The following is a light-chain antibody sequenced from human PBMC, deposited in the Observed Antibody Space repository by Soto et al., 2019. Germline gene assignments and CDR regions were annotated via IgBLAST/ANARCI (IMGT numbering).Light chain of an antibody. Sequence: QSALTQPASVSGSPGQSITISCTGTSSDVGGYNYVSWYQQHPGKAPKLMIYDVSNRPSGVSNRFSVSKSGNTASLTISGLQAEDEADYYCSSYTSSSPYVVFGGGTKLTVL. CDR3: SSYTSSSPYVV. CDR2: DVS. V-gene: IGLV2-14*01. J-gene: IGLJ2*01. CDR1: SSDVGGYNY.